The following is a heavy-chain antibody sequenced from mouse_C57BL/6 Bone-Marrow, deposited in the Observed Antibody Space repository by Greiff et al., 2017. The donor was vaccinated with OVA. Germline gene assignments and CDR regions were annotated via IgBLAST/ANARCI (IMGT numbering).Heavy chain of an antibody. CDR3: ARGRRLVVYAMDY. CDR1: GYSFTDYY. V-gene: IGHV1-39*01. Sequence: QLKASGPELVKPGASVQLSCQASGYSFTDYYMNWVKQSTGKCLEWIGVINPNYGTTSYNQKFKGKATLTVDQSSSTAYMQLNSLTSEDSAVYYCARGRRLVVYAMDYWGQGTSVTVSS. J-gene: IGHJ4*01. CDR2: INPNYGTT. D-gene: IGHD1-3*01.